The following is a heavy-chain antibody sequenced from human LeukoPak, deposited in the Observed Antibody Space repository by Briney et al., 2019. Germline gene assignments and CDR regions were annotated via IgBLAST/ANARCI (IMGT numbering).Heavy chain of an antibody. D-gene: IGHD1-26*01. CDR1: GITFSDYS. J-gene: IGHJ4*02. Sequence: KPGGSLSLSCAVSGITFSDYSMNWVRQARGKGLEWVSSISSRSSYIYYANSVKGRFIRSRENAKNSLYLQMNSLRAEDTALYYCAKVLGASDNGGFGYWGQGTLVTVSS. V-gene: IGHV3-21*01. CDR2: ISSRSSYI. CDR3: AKVLGASDNGGFGY.